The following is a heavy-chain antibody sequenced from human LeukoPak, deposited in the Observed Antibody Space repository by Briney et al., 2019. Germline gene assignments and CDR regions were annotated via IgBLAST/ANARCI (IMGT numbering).Heavy chain of an antibody. V-gene: IGHV3-23*01. D-gene: IGHD2-2*01. CDR2: INGSGGST. J-gene: IGHJ4*02. CDR1: GFTFSSYA. CDR3: AKVETSGGANCYALDY. Sequence: GGSLRLSCAASGFTFSSYAMSWVRQAPGKGLEWVSAINGSGGSTYYSDSVKGRFTISRDDSKNTLYLQMNSLSAEDTAVYYCAKVETSGGANCYALDYWGQGTLVTVSS.